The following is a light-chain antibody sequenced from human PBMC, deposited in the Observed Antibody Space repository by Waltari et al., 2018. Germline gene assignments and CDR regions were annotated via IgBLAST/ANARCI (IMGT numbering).Light chain of an antibody. J-gene: IGLJ3*02. Sequence: QLVLTQSPSASASLGASVKLTCTLSSGHSSNIIAWLQQQPGKGPRYLLKVNSDGIPRKGDEIPVRFSGSSSGAERYLTISSLQSEDEADYYCETGGHGTWVFGGGTKLTVL. CDR3: ETGGHGTWV. V-gene: IGLV4-69*01. CDR1: SGHSSNI. CDR2: VNSDGIP.